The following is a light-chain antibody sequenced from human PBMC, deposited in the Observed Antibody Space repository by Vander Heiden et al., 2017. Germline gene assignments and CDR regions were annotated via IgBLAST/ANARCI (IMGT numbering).Light chain of an antibody. V-gene: IGKV1-39*01. CDR3: HQEYSLRFT. Sequence: IGSASSLSAVVGDRVAITCQASQSSSNFLNWYQHKPGKAPSLLICRAFTRPTGIPSRFSGSSSATDFTLTISSLPPEDFATYYCHQEYSLRFTFGGGTKAEIK. CDR2: RAF. CDR1: QSSSNF. J-gene: IGKJ4*01.